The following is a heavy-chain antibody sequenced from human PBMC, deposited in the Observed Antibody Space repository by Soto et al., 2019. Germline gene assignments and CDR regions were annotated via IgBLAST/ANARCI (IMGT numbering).Heavy chain of an antibody. CDR1: GVGFSYYG. V-gene: IGHV3-30*18. CDR3: AKDTLPIGGGFDV. D-gene: IGHD2-15*01. CDR2: ISFDGESK. Sequence: GESLRRSCAAYGVGFSYYGMHWVRKAPGKGLEWVGVISFDGESKHYADFGEGRFTISRDSSKDTLFLQMNSLRSDDTAVYYCAKDTLPIGGGFDVWGQGTLVTVSS. J-gene: IGHJ4*03.